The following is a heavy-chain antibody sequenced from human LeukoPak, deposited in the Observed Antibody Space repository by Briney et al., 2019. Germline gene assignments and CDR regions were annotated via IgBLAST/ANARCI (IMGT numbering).Heavy chain of an antibody. Sequence: PSETLSLTRAVYGESFSGYYWSWSRQPPGKGLEWIGEINHSGNTNYNPSLKSRVTISLVTSKNQFSLNLNSVTAADTAVYYCARGGRVGDYAPFDYWGQGTLVTVSS. V-gene: IGHV4-34*01. CDR2: INHSGNT. D-gene: IGHD3-16*01. CDR3: ARGGRVGDYAPFDY. CDR1: GESFSGYY. J-gene: IGHJ4*02.